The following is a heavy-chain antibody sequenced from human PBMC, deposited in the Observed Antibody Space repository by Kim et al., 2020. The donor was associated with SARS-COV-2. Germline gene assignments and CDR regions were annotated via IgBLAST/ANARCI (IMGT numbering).Heavy chain of an antibody. CDR1: GGSFSGYY. CDR2: INHSGST. Sequence: SETLSLTCAVYGGSFSGYYWSWIRQPPGKGLEWIGEINHSGSTNYNPSLKSRVTISVDTSKNQFSLKLSSVTAADTAVYYCARWGLRYFDWLLVTCDAFDIWGQGTMVTVSS. D-gene: IGHD3-9*01. J-gene: IGHJ3*02. CDR3: ARWGLRYFDWLLVTCDAFDI. V-gene: IGHV4-34*01.